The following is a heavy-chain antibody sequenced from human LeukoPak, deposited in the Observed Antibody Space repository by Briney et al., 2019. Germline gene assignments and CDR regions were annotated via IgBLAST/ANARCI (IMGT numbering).Heavy chain of an antibody. D-gene: IGHD6-13*01. CDR2: INHSGST. J-gene: IGHJ4*02. V-gene: IGHV4-34*01. Sequence: PSETLSLTCAVYGGSFSGYYWSWIRQPPGKGLEWIGEINHSGSTNYNPSLKSRVTISVDTSKNQFSLKLGSVTAADTAVYYCARVCRRYSSSFLPLFDYWGQGTLVTVSS. CDR3: ARVCRRYSSSFLPLFDY. CDR1: GGSFSGYY.